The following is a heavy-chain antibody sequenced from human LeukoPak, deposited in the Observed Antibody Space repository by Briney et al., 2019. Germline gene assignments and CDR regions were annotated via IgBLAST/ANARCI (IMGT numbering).Heavy chain of an antibody. V-gene: IGHV3-7*03. CDR1: GFTFSSYW. Sequence: PGGSLRLSCAASGFTFSSYWMTWVRQAPGKGREWVANIRQDGGVKYYMDSAKGRFTLSRDNAKSSLYLQMNSLRVEDTAMYFCARTVVVVVGASDYFDYWGQGTLVTVSS. J-gene: IGHJ4*02. CDR3: ARTVVVVVGASDYFDY. CDR2: IRQDGGVK. D-gene: IGHD2-2*01.